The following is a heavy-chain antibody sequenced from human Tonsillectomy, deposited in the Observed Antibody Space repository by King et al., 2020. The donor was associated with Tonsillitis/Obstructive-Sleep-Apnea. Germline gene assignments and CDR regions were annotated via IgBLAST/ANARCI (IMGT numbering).Heavy chain of an antibody. J-gene: IGHJ6*03. CDR1: GYTLTELS. D-gene: IGHD6-13*01. CDR2: FDPEDGET. CDR3: ATLAAAGTGSNYMDV. Sequence: VQLVQSGAEVKKPGASVKVFCKVSGYTLTELSMHWVRQAPGKGLERMGGFDPEDGETSYAQKFQARVTMTGDTSTDTAYMELSSLRSEDTAVYYCATLAAAGTGSNYMDVWGKGTTVTVSS. V-gene: IGHV1-24*01.